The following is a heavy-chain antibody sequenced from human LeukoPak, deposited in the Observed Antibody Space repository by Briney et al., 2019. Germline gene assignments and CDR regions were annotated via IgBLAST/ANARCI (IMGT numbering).Heavy chain of an antibody. J-gene: IGHJ2*01. CDR2: ISGSGGST. Sequence: GGSLRLSCAASGFTFDDYAMHWVRQAPGKGLEWVSAISGSGGSTYYADSVKGRFTISRDNSKNTLYLQMNSLRAEDTAVYYCARDNRYDSSGYYYPPEGYFDLWGRGTLVTVSS. CDR1: GFTFDDYA. D-gene: IGHD3-22*01. CDR3: ARDNRYDSSGYYYPPEGYFDL. V-gene: IGHV3-23*01.